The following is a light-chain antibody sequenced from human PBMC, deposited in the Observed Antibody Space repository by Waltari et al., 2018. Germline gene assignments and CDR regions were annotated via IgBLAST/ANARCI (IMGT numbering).Light chain of an antibody. CDR3: QQYNNWPET. CDR1: QSIGSN. Sequence: DIVMTQSPATLSVSPVERATLSCRASQSIGSNLAWYQHKPGQAPRFLIYGASTRATGIPARFSGSGSGTEFTLTISSLQSADFAVYYCQQYNNWPETFGQGTKVEIK. V-gene: IGKV3-15*01. CDR2: GAS. J-gene: IGKJ1*01.